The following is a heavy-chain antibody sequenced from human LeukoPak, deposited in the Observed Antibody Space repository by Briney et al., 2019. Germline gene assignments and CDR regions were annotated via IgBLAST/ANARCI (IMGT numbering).Heavy chain of an antibody. D-gene: IGHD2-15*01. CDR1: GYTFTSYG. J-gene: IGHJ3*02. Sequence: GASVKVSCKASGYTFTSYGISWVRQAPGQGLEWMGWISAYNGNTNYAQKLQGRVTMTTDTSTSTAHMELRSLRSDDTAVYYCASGYSAVGYCSGGSCYSAFDIWGQGTMVTVSS. CDR3: ASGYSAVGYCSGGSCYSAFDI. CDR2: ISAYNGNT. V-gene: IGHV1-18*01.